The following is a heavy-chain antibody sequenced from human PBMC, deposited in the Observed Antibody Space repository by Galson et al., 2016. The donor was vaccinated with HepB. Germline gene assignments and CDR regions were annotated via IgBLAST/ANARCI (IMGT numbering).Heavy chain of an antibody. CDR3: ARDKHGPPTVDFYYYGMDV. Sequence: SLRLSCAASGFTFSSYSMNWVRQAPGKGLEWVSYISSSRTTIYYADSVKGRFTISRDNAKNSLYLQMNSLRAEDTAVYYCARDKHGPPTVDFYYYGMDVWGQGTTVTVSS. CDR1: GFTFSSYS. D-gene: IGHD4-23*01. V-gene: IGHV3-48*04. J-gene: IGHJ6*02. CDR2: ISSSRTTI.